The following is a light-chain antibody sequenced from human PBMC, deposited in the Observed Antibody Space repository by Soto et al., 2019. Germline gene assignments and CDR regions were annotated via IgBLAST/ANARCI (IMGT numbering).Light chain of an antibody. V-gene: IGLV4-60*02. CDR3: ESWDSNTHTV. CDR2: LEGSGSY. Sequence: QAVLTQSSSASASLGSSVTLTCTLSSGHSSYIIAWHQQQPGKAPRYLMKLEGSGSYNKGSGVPDRFSGSSSGADRYLTISNLPFEDEADYYCESWDSNTHTVFGGGTKLTVL. CDR1: SGHSSYI. J-gene: IGLJ3*02.